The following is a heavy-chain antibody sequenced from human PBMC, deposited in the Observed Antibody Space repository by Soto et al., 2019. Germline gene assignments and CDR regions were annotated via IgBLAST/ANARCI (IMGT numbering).Heavy chain of an antibody. J-gene: IGHJ5*02. Sequence: GGSLRLSCAASGFTFSSYSMNWVRQGPGKGLEWVSYISSSSSTIYYADSVKGRFTISRDNAKNSLYLQMNSLRAEDTAVYYCARHPERIAEIGWFDPWGQGTLVTVS. V-gene: IGHV3-48*01. CDR3: ARHPERIAEIGWFDP. CDR1: GFTFSSYS. D-gene: IGHD6-13*01. CDR2: ISSSSSTI.